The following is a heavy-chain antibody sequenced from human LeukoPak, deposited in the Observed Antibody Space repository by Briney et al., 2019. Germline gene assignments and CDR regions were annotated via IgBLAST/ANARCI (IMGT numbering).Heavy chain of an antibody. CDR3: ARVLAAAGYFDY. CDR2: ITSAGGYT. CDR1: GFTFSNAW. J-gene: IGHJ4*02. Sequence: GGSLRLSCAASGFTFSNAWMSWVRQAPGKGLEWVSYITSAGGYTNYADSVKGRFTVSRDNAKNSLFLQTNSLRVEDTAVYYCARVLAAAGYFDYWGQGALVTVSS. V-gene: IGHV3-11*06. D-gene: IGHD6-13*01.